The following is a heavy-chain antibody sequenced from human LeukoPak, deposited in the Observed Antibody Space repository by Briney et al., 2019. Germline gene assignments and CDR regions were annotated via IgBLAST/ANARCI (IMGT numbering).Heavy chain of an antibody. CDR3: AKGASYYSFDP. V-gene: IGHV3-23*01. Sequence: PGGSLRLSCGVSGFTFSDYGMSWVRQTPGQGLEWVASISDSGEVTLKADSVKGRFTISRDNSKNALYLQMNYLRAEDTAVYYCAKGASYYSFDPWGQGTQVAVSS. CDR1: GFTFSDYG. J-gene: IGHJ5*02. CDR2: ISDSGEVT. D-gene: IGHD3-10*01.